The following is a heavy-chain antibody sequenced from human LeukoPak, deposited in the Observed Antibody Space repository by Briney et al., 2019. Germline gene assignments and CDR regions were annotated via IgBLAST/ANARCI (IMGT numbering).Heavy chain of an antibody. D-gene: IGHD3-10*01. V-gene: IGHV4-30-4*01. CDR1: GGSISNGDYY. CDR2: TYYRGST. Sequence: SETLSLTCTVSGGSISNGDYYWSWVRQSPEKGLEWIGHTYYRGSTYYNPSLKSRVTISVDTSKNHFSLNLSSVTAADTAVYYCARSGTPLNFDSWGQGTLVTVSS. J-gene: IGHJ4*02. CDR3: ARSGTPLNFDS.